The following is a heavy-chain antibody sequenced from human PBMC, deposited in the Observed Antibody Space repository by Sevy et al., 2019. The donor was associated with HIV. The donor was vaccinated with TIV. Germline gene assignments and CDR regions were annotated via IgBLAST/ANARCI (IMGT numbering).Heavy chain of an antibody. V-gene: IGHV3-30*02. Sequence: GGSLRLSCTASGFTFSNFGMHWVRQVPGKGLEWVTFIRYDGSDKYYAASVKGRFTISRDDSKNTLYLQMDSLRAEDTAMYYCAKDLAGPGRRYFAYWGQGTLVTVSS. CDR3: AKDLAGPGRRYFAY. CDR1: GFTFSNFG. J-gene: IGHJ4*02. CDR2: IRYDGSDK. D-gene: IGHD6-13*01.